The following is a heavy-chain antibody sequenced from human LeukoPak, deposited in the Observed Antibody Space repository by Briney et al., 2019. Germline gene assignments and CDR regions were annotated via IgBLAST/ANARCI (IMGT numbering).Heavy chain of an antibody. Sequence: SETLSLTCTVSGGSISNYYWSWIRQPAGKGLEWIGRFYTSGGTIYNPSLKSRVTMSVDTSKNQFSLKLSSVTAADTAVYYCARSYYYDSSGYSDDYFDYWGQGTLVTVSS. V-gene: IGHV4-4*07. D-gene: IGHD3-22*01. J-gene: IGHJ4*02. CDR1: GGSISNYY. CDR3: ARSYYYDSSGYSDDYFDY. CDR2: FYTSGGT.